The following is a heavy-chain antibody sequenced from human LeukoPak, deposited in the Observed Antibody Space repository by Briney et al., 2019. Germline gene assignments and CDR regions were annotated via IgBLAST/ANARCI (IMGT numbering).Heavy chain of an antibody. J-gene: IGHJ4*02. CDR2: ISSSSSYI. V-gene: IGHV3-21*01. D-gene: IGHD3-16*01. CDR1: GFTFSAYS. Sequence: PGGSLRLSCAASGFTFSAYSMNWVRQAPGKGLEWVSSISSSSSYIYYADSVKGRFTISRDNAKNSLYLQMNSLRAEDTAVYYCARDTLYNAATLYFDYWGQGTLVTVSS. CDR3: ARDTLYNAATLYFDY.